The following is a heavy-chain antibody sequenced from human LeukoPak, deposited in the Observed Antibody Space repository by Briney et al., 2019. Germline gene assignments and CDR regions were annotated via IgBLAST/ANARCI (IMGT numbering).Heavy chain of an antibody. CDR1: GYNFTNYW. D-gene: IGHD5-24*01. V-gene: IGHV5-51*01. CDR3: ARRRDGYNYVGTDY. Sequence: GESLKISCKGSGYNFTNYWIGWVRQLPGKGLEWMGIIYPGDSDTTYSPSFQGQVTISAGKSISTAYLQWSSLKASDTAMYYCARRRDGYNYVGTDYWGQGTLVTVSS. CDR2: IYPGDSDT. J-gene: IGHJ4*02.